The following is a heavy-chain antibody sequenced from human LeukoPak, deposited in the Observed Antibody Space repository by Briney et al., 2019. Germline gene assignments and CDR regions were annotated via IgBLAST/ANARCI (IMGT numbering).Heavy chain of an antibody. CDR3: AREGPTNYDSSGYYYGGDYFDY. D-gene: IGHD3-22*01. CDR1: GFTFTNYY. J-gene: IGHJ4*02. V-gene: IGHV1-46*01. CDR2: INPSGLST. Sequence: ASVKVSCKASGFTFTNYYMHWVRQAPGQGLEWMGLINPSGLSTQYAQKFQGRVTMTRDTSTSTVHMELSSLRSEDTAVYYCAREGPTNYDSSGYYYGGDYFDYWGQGTLVTVSS.